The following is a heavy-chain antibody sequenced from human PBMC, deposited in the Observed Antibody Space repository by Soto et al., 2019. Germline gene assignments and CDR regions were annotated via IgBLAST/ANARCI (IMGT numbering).Heavy chain of an antibody. CDR1: GGSISSGGYY. Sequence: QVQLQESGPGLVKPSQTLSLTCTVSGGSISSGGYYWSWIRQHPGNGLEWIGYIYYSGSTYYNPSLKSRVTISVDTSKNQFSLKLRSVTAADTAVYYCARAVDTAMVTGAFDIWGQGTMVTVSS. J-gene: IGHJ3*02. D-gene: IGHD5-18*01. V-gene: IGHV4-31*03. CDR3: ARAVDTAMVTGAFDI. CDR2: IYYSGST.